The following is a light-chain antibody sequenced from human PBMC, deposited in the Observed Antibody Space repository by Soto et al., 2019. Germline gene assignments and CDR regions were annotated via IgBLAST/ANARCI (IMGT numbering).Light chain of an antibody. Sequence: EVVLTQSPGTLSLSPGERATLSCRASRSVSSNYLGWYQQKPGRAPRLLISGASSRPTGVPERFSGSGSGTDFTLTISSLEPEDAAVYYCQQYFTSPWTFGQGTKVEI. J-gene: IGKJ1*01. CDR2: GAS. CDR1: RSVSSNY. V-gene: IGKV3-20*01. CDR3: QQYFTSPWT.